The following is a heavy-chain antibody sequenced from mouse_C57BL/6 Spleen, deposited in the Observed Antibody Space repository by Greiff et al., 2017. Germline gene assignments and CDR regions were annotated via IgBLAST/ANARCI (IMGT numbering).Heavy chain of an antibody. CDR2: IYPGSGST. D-gene: IGHD1-1*01. J-gene: IGHJ3*01. V-gene: IGHV1-55*01. CDR1: GYTFTSYW. CDR3: ARYYGSSYRFAY. Sequence: QVKLQQPGAELVKPGASVKMSCKASGYTFTSYWITWVKQRPGQGLEWIGDIYPGSGSTNYNEKFKSKATLTVDTSSSTAYMQLSSLTSEDSAVYYCARYYGSSYRFAYWGQGTLVTVSA.